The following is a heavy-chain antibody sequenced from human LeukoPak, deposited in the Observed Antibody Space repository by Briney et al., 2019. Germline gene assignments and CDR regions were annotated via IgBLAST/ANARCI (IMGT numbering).Heavy chain of an antibody. CDR1: GGSISSYY. J-gene: IGHJ4*02. V-gene: IGHV4-59*01. CDR2: IYYTGST. Sequence: PSETLSLTWTVSGGSISSYYWSWARQPPGKGLEWIGYIYYTGSTNYNPSLRSRVTMSVDTSKNQFSLMLNSVTAADTAVYYCARDVNSGSYAVWGQGTLVTVSS. CDR3: ARDVNSGSYAV. D-gene: IGHD1-26*01.